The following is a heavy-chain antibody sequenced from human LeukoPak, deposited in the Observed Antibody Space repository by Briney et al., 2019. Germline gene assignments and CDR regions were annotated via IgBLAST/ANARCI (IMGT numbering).Heavy chain of an antibody. CDR3: TTALLSDFDY. D-gene: IGHD2-15*01. CDR1: GFTFSNAW. Sequence: GGSLRLSCAASGFTFSNAWMSWVRQAPGKGLEWVGRIKSNTDGGTTDYAAPVKGRFTISRDDSKNTLYLQMNSLKTEDTAVYYCTTALLSDFDYWGQGTLVTVSS. CDR2: IKSNTDGGTT. J-gene: IGHJ4*02. V-gene: IGHV3-15*01.